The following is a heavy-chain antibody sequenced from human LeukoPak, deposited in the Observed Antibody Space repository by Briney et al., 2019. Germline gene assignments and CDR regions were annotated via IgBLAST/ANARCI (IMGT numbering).Heavy chain of an antibody. V-gene: IGHV3-23*01. D-gene: IGHD3-3*01. CDR3: AKAPPGGFWSGYYTGTFLDY. Sequence: PGGSLRLSCATSGFTFSSYAMSWVRQAPGKGLEWVSAISSTGIATYYADSVKGRFTISRDNSKNTLYLQMNSLRAEDTAVYYCAKAPPGGFWSGYYTGTFLDYWGQGTLVTVSS. CDR1: GFTFSSYA. CDR2: ISSTGIAT. J-gene: IGHJ4*02.